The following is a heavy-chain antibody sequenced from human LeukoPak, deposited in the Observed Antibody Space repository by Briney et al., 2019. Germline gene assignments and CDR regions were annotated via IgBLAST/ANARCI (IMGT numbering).Heavy chain of an antibody. J-gene: IGHJ4*02. CDR3: ARSCSSNSCRFFDY. CDR2: IYTSGST. V-gene: IGHV4-61*02. Sequence: SETLSLTCTVSGGSISSGNYYWSWVRQPAGKGLEWIGRIYTSGSTNYNPSLKSRVTMSVDTSKNQFSLKLSSVTAADTAVYYCARSCSSNSCRFFDYWGQGTLVTVSS. CDR1: GGSISSGNYY. D-gene: IGHD2-2*01.